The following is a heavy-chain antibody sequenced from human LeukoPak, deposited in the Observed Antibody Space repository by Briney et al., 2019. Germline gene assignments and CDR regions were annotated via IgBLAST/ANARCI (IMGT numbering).Heavy chain of an antibody. D-gene: IGHD3-16*02. CDR3: ARAPRTGAWDMITFGGVIVHGDAFDF. Sequence: SETLSLPCAVSGGSLISTTYYWGGIRQPPGKGLGWFGSIYYSGSTYYNPSLKSRVTVSVDMSKNQFSLQLSSVTAADTAVYYCARAPRTGAWDMITFGGVIVHGDAFDFWGQGTMVTVSS. CDR1: GGSLISTTYY. V-gene: IGHV4-39*07. CDR2: IYYSGST. J-gene: IGHJ3*01.